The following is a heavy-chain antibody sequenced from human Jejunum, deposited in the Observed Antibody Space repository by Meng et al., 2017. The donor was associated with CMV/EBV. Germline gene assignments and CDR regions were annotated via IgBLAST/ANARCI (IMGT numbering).Heavy chain of an antibody. CDR3: AREARVSGNLDY. V-gene: IGHV3-11*04. Sequence: TSGFIFSYYYMNWIRQAPGKGLELVSYISCSGSNIYYADSVKGRFTISRDNAKNSLYLQINSLRVEDTGVYYCAREARVSGNLDYWGQGTLVTVSS. CDR2: ISCSGSNI. J-gene: IGHJ4*02. D-gene: IGHD3-3*01. CDR1: GFIFSYYY.